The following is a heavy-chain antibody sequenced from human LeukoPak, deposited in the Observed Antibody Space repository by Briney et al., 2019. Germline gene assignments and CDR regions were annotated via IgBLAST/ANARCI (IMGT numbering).Heavy chain of an antibody. CDR3: AKEWYVGSPPDY. V-gene: IGHV3-30*02. Sequence: PGGSLRLSCAASGFTFSDYYMSWIRQAPGKGLEWVASIRFDGSNNYYADSVKGRFTISRDNSRNTLYLQMNSLRPEDTALYYCAKEWYVGSPPDYWGQGTQVTVSS. CDR2: IRFDGSNN. CDR1: GFTFSDYY. D-gene: IGHD3-10*01. J-gene: IGHJ4*02.